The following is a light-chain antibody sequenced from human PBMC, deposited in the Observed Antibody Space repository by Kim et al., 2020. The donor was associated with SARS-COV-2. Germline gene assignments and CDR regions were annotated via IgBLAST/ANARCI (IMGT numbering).Light chain of an antibody. CDR2: GKY. J-gene: IGLJ3*02. V-gene: IGLV3-19*01. CDR1: SLRNYY. CDR3: NSRDSSGDHVV. Sequence: ALGQTVRLTCQGDSLRNYYATLYQQRPGQAPTLVLYGKYDRPSGIPDRFSGSASGNTASLIITGAQAEDEADYYCNSRDSSGDHVVFGGGTKVTVL.